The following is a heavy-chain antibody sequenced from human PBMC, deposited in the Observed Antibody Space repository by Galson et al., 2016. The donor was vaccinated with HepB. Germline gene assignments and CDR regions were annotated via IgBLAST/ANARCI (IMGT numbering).Heavy chain of an antibody. CDR2: ISNSGGST. V-gene: IGHV3-23*01. CDR1: GFTFSSYA. CDR3: AGGYSGAVSYYAY. J-gene: IGHJ4*02. Sequence: SLRLSCAASGFTFSSYAMSWVRQAPGKGLEWVSVISNSGGSTYYADSVKGRFTISRDNSKNTLYLQMNSLRAEDTAVYYCAGGYSGAVSYYAYWGQGTLVTVSS. D-gene: IGHD3-10*01.